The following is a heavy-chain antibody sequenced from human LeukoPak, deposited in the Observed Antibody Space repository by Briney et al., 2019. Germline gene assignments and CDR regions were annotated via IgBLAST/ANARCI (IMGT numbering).Heavy chain of an antibody. CDR1: GFTFSSYG. Sequence: GRALRLSCAASGFTFSSYGIHWVRQAPGKGLEWVAVISYDGSNKYYADSVKGRFTISRDNSKNTLYLQMNSLRAQDTAVYYCATLYGSGGYFDYWGQGTLGTVSS. D-gene: IGHD3-10*01. J-gene: IGHJ4*02. CDR2: ISYDGSNK. CDR3: ATLYGSGGYFDY. V-gene: IGHV3-30*03.